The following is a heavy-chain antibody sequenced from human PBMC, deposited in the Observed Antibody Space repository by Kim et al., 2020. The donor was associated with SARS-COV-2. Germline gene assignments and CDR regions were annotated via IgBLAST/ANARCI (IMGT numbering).Heavy chain of an antibody. CDR3: ARYYYGSCSYPGYYTYFDY. D-gene: IGHD3-10*01. CDR1: GYTFTSYS. Sequence: ASVKVSCKASGYTFTSYSMHWVRQAPGQGLEWMGIINPSGGRTSYAQKFQGRVTMTRDTSTSTVYMELSSLRSEDTAVYYCARYYYGSCSYPGYYTYFDYWGQGTLVTVSS. CDR2: INPSGGRT. V-gene: IGHV1-46*01. J-gene: IGHJ4*02.